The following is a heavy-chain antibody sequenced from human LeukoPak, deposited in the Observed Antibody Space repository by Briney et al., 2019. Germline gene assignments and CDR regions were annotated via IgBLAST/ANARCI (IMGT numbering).Heavy chain of an antibody. J-gene: IGHJ4*02. D-gene: IGHD5-18*01. CDR3: ARDLSGIAGYTYGRGIDY. Sequence: GGSPRLSCAASGLTFSSHWMSWVRQAPGKGLEWVANIKKDGSEKYYVDAVKGRFTISRDNAKTSLYLQMNSLRAEDTAVYYCARDLSGIAGYTYGRGIDYWGQGTLVTVSS. V-gene: IGHV3-7*01. CDR2: IKKDGSEK. CDR1: GLTFSSHW.